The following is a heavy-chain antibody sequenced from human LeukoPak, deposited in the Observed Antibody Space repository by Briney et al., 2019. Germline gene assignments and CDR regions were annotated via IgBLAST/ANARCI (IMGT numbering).Heavy chain of an antibody. J-gene: IGHJ3*02. CDR1: GFTFSSYG. CDR2: IWYDGSNK. Sequence: PGRSLRLSCAASGFTFSSYGMPWVRQAPDKGLEWVAVIWYDGSNKYYADSVKGRFTISRDNSKNTLYLQMNSLRAEDTAVYYGXXXXXXXXXXXXXIWXXGTMVTVS. CDR3: XXXXXXXXXXXXXI. V-gene: IGHV3-33*01.